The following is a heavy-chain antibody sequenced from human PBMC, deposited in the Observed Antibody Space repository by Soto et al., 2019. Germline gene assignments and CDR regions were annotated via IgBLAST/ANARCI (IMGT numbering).Heavy chain of an antibody. CDR3: ARDASIAAAGKIDYYYYGMDV. CDR2: INHSGST. CDR1: GGSFSGYY. V-gene: IGHV4-34*01. J-gene: IGHJ6*02. D-gene: IGHD6-13*01. Sequence: PSETLSLTCAVYGGSFSGYYWSWIRQPPGKGLEWIGEINHSGSTNYNPSLKSRVTISVDTSKNQFSLKLSPVTAADTAVYYCARDASIAAAGKIDYYYYGMDVWGQGTTVTVSS.